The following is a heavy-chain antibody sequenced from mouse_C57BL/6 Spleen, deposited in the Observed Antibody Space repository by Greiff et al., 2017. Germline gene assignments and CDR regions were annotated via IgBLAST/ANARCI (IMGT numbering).Heavy chain of an antibody. CDR2: IYPRSGNT. D-gene: IGHD4-1*01. CDR3: ARSETGTKFAY. V-gene: IGHV1-81*01. CDR1: G. J-gene: IGHJ3*01. Sequence: VQLQQSGAELARPGASVKLSCKASGISWVKQRTGQGLEWIGEIYPRSGNTYYNEKFKGKATLTADKSSSTAYMELRSLTSEDSAVYFCARSETGTKFAYWGQGTLVTVSA.